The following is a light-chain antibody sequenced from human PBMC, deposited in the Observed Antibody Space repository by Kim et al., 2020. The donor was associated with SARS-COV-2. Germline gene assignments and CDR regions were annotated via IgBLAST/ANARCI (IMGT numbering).Light chain of an antibody. J-gene: IGKJ4*01. V-gene: IGKV1-9*01. CDR1: QGISSY. CDR3: QQLNSYPLT. CDR2: AAS. Sequence: IQLTQSPSSLSAYVGDRVTITCRASQGISSYLAWYQQKPGKAPKLLIYAASTLQSGVPSRFSGSGSGTDFTLTISSLQPEDFATYSCQQLNSYPLTFGGGTKVDIK.